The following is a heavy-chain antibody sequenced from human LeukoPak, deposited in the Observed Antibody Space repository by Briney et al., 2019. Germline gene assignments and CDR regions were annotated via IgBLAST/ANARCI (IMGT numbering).Heavy chain of an antibody. Sequence: ASVKVSCKTSGYTFTNYAIHWVRQAPGQSLEWMGWINPGNDNTKYSQKFQDRVTFTRDTSATTAFTELSSLRSEDTAVYYCAGDPYRARPTYGDYFDYWGQGTLVTVSS. D-gene: IGHD4/OR15-4a*01. CDR1: GYTFTNYA. CDR3: AGDPYRARPTYGDYFDY. CDR2: INPGNDNT. J-gene: IGHJ4*02. V-gene: IGHV1-3*01.